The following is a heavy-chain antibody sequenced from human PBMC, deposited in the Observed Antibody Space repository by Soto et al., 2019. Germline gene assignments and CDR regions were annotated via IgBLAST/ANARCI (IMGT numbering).Heavy chain of an antibody. V-gene: IGHV4-59*02. CDR3: ARGVLRYYRYGMDV. Sequence: QVQLQESGPGLVKPSETLSLSCTVSGDSVSSYYWSWLRPLPGRGLEWIGYIYISGNTNYNPSLKSRVTISRDTSKNQFSLNLKSVTAADTAVYYCARGVLRYYRYGMDVWGQGTTVTVSS. CDR1: GDSVSSYY. J-gene: IGHJ6*02. CDR2: IYISGNT.